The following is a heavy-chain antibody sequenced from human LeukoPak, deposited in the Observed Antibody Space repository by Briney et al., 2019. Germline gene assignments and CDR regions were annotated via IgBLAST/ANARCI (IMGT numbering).Heavy chain of an antibody. Sequence: PGGSLRLSCAASGFTFSSYAMSWVRQAPGKGLEWASAISGSGGSTYYADSVKGRFTISRDNSKNTLYLQMNSLRAEDTAVDYCAKRGTGSSWYGGFDYWGQGTLVTVSS. V-gene: IGHV3-23*01. D-gene: IGHD6-13*01. CDR1: GFTFSSYA. J-gene: IGHJ4*02. CDR2: ISGSGGST. CDR3: AKRGTGSSWYGGFDY.